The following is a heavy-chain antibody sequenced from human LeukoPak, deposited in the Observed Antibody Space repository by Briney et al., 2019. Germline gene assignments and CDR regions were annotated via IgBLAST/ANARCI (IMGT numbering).Heavy chain of an antibody. V-gene: IGHV3-48*03. D-gene: IGHD3-10*01. J-gene: IGHJ6*03. CDR1: GFTFSSYE. Sequence: GGSLRLSCAASGFTFSSYEMNWVRQAPGKGLDWVSYISTSGSTIYYADSVEGRFTISRDNAKNSLYLQMNSLRAEDTAVYYCARDGVSMVRGVRVLDYYNYYMDVWGKGTTVTISS. CDR2: ISTSGSTI. CDR3: ARDGVSMVRGVRVLDYYNYYMDV.